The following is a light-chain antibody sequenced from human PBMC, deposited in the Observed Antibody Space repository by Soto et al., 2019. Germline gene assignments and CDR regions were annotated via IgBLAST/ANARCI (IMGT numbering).Light chain of an antibody. J-gene: IGKJ1*01. V-gene: IGKV3-20*01. CDR1: QSVSRSY. CDR2: GAS. CDR3: QQYGSSGT. Sequence: EIVLTQSPGTLCLSPGERATLSCRASQSVSRSYLAWYQQKPGQAPRLLIYGASSRATGIPDRFSGSGSGTDFTLTISRLEPEDFAVYYCQQYGSSGTFGHGTKVDI.